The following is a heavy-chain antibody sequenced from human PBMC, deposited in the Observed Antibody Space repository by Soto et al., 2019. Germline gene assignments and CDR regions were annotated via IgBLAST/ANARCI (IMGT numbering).Heavy chain of an antibody. CDR2: IYYSGST. Sequence: SETLSLTCTVSGGSISSGGYYCSWIRQPPGKGLEWIGYIYYSGSTYYNPSLKSRVTISVDTSKNQFSLKLSSVTAADTAVYYCARDNILGILYGGMDVWGQGTTVTVSS. D-gene: IGHD3-3*01. CDR1: GGSISSGGYY. J-gene: IGHJ6*02. V-gene: IGHV4-30-4*08. CDR3: ARDNILGILYGGMDV.